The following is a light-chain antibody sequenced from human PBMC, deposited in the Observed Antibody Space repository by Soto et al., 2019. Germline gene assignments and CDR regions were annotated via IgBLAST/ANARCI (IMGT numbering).Light chain of an antibody. Sequence: QSVLTQPASVSGSPGQSITISCIGTSDDVGLYNYVSWYQQHPGKAPKLIIYEVSNRPSGVSHRFSGSKSGNTASLTISGLQAEDEADYYCSSFTISSTLVFGGGTKLTVL. CDR2: EVS. J-gene: IGLJ2*01. V-gene: IGLV2-14*01. CDR1: SDDVGLYNY. CDR3: SSFTISSTLV.